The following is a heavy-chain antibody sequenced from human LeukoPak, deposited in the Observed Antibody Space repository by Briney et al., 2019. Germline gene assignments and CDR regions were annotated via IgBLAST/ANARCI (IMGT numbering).Heavy chain of an antibody. V-gene: IGHV4-59*11. D-gene: IGHD6-13*01. Sequence: SETLSLTCTVSGDSISSHYWSWIRQPPGKGLEWIGYVYYSGSTNYNPSLKSRVTISVDTSKNQFSLKLSSVTAADTAVYYCARGGSSWYSAYGMDVWGQGTTVTVSS. CDR1: GDSISSHY. CDR3: ARGGSSWYSAYGMDV. CDR2: VYYSGST. J-gene: IGHJ6*02.